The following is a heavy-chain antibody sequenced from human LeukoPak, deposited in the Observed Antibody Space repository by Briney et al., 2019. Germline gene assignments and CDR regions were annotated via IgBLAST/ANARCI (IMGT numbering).Heavy chain of an antibody. D-gene: IGHD3-16*01. CDR2: ISGSGGST. CDR1: GFTFSSYA. Sequence: GGSLRLSCAASGFTFSSYAMSWVRQAPGKGLEWVSAISGSGGSTYYADSVKGRFTISRDNSKNTLYLQMNSQRAEDTAVYYCAKDFISDDYAPNTFDIWGQGTMVTVSS. V-gene: IGHV3-23*01. J-gene: IGHJ3*02. CDR3: AKDFISDDYAPNTFDI.